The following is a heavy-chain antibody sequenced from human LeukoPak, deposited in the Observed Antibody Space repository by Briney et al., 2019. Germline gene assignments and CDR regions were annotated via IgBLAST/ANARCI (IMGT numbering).Heavy chain of an antibody. J-gene: IGHJ4*02. CDR3: ARDRGYSSFDY. Sequence: GGSLRLSCAASGFIVSNKYMTWVRQAPGKGLEWVASINPDGSEKYSVDSVKGRFTISRDNAKNSLYLQMNNLRAEDTAVYYCARDRGYSSFDYWGQGTLVTVSS. CDR1: GFIVSNKY. D-gene: IGHD6-19*01. V-gene: IGHV3-7*01. CDR2: INPDGSEK.